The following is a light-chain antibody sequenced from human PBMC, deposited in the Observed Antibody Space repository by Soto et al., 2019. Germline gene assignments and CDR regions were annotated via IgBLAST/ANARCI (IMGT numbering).Light chain of an antibody. CDR2: SAS. J-gene: IGKJ2*01. Sequence: DIQMTQSPSSLSASVGDNLTITCRASQSISTYLNWYQHKPGTAPRVLIYSASDSQAGVPSRFSGSGSGTDFTLIISGLQPEDFATYYCQQSYISPYTFGQGTKVDIK. CDR3: QQSYISPYT. V-gene: IGKV1-39*01. CDR1: QSISTY.